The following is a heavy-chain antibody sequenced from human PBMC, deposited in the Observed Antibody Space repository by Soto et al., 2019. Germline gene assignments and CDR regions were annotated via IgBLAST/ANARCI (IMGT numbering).Heavy chain of an antibody. J-gene: IGHJ6*02. V-gene: IGHV4-59*01. Sequence: PSETLSLTCTVSGGSISSYYWGWIRQPPGKGLEWIGYIYYSGSTNYNPSLKSRVTISVDTSKNQFSLKLSSVTAADTAVYYCAREVSSEDWAPPTRYGMDVWGQGTTVTVSS. CDR2: IYYSGST. D-gene: IGHD3-9*01. CDR3: AREVSSEDWAPPTRYGMDV. CDR1: GGSISSYY.